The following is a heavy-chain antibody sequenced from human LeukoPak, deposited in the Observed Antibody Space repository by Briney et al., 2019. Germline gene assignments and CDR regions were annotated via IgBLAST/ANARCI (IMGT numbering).Heavy chain of an antibody. CDR2: ISAYNGNT. J-gene: IGHJ6*03. CDR1: GYTFTSYG. CDR3: ARSYGDEKDYYYCMDV. D-gene: IGHD4-17*01. V-gene: IGHV1-18*01. Sequence: ASVKVSCKASGYTFTSYGISWVRQAPGQGLEWMGWISAYNGNTNYAQKLQGRVTMATDTSTSTAYMELRSLRSDDTAVYYCARSYGDEKDYYYCMDVWGKGTTVTVSS.